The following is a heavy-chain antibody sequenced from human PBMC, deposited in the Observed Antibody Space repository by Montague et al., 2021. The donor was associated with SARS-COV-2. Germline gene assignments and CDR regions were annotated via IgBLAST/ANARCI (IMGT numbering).Heavy chain of an antibody. V-gene: IGHV4-34*01. J-gene: IGHJ6*03. D-gene: IGHD3-10*01. CDR2: IHHGGST. Sequence: SETLSLTCAVHGGSFSTYSWNWIRQPPGKGLEWIGKIHHGGSTNYNPSLKSRVTISADTSKNQFSLKLTSVAAADTAVYCCARLGDGVVPSPILGVGPYYSYYYMDVWGKGTTVTVSS. CDR3: ARLGDGVVPSPILGVGPYYSYYYMDV. CDR1: GGSFSTYS.